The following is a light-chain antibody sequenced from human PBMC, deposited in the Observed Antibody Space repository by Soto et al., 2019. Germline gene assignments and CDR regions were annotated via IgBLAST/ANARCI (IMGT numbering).Light chain of an antibody. CDR2: ANN. CDR3: QSFDSSLSVV. Sequence: QAVVTQPPSVSGAPGQRVTISCTGSSSNIGAGYHVHWYQQVPGTAPKLLIYANNNRPSGVPGRFSGSKSGTSASLAITGLQAEDEADYDCQSFDSSLSVVFGGGTKLTVL. V-gene: IGLV1-40*01. CDR1: SSNIGAGYH. J-gene: IGLJ3*02.